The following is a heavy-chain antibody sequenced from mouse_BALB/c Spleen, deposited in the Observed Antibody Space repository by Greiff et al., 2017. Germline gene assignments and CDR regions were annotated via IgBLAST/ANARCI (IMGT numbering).Heavy chain of an antibody. CDR1: GFSLTSYG. D-gene: IGHD1-1*01. J-gene: IGHJ4*01. V-gene: IGHV2-2*02. CDR3: ARKRTYGLDAMDY. Sequence: QVQLKESGPGLVQPSQSLSITCTVSGFSLTSYGVHWVRQSPGKGLEWLGVIWSGGSTDYNAAFISRLSISKDNSKSQVFFKMNSLQANDTAIYYCARKRTYGLDAMDYWGQGTSVTVSS. CDR2: IWSGGST.